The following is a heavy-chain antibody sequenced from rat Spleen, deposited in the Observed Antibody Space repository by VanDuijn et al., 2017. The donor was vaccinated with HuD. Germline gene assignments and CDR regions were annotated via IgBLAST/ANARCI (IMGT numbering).Heavy chain of an antibody. V-gene: IGHV5S23*01. CDR1: GFIFSDYY. CDR2: ISTGGDNT. Sequence: EVQLVESGGGLVQPGGSLKLSCVASGFIFSDYYVAWVRQAPTKGLEWVAYISTGGDNTYYPDSVKGRFTISRDNGKTTLYLQMNSLRSEDTATYYCTRGGNYDFDYWGQGVMVTVSS. J-gene: IGHJ2*01. D-gene: IGHD1-10*01. CDR3: TRGGNYDFDY.